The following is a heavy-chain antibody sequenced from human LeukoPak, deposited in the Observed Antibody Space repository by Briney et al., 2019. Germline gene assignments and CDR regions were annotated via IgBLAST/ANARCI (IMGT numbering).Heavy chain of an antibody. J-gene: IGHJ5*02. CDR2: IYYSGST. CDR1: GGSISSYY. D-gene: IGHD2-21*01. CDR3: ARDQGAYCGGDCYSVSGNWFDP. V-gene: IGHV4-59*12. Sequence: PSETLSLTCTVSGGSISSYYWSWIRQPPGKGLEWIGYIYYSGSTNYNPSLKSRVTISVDTSKNQFSLKLSSVTAADTAVYYCARDQGAYCGGDCYSVSGNWFDPWGQGTLVTVSS.